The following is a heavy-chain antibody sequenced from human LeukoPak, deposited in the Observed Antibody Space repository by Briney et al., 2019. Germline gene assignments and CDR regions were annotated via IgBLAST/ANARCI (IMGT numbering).Heavy chain of an antibody. D-gene: IGHD6-25*01. J-gene: IGHJ4*02. CDR3: AGERTPGSGYGVDY. V-gene: IGHV1-2*02. CDR1: GYTFINNW. CDR2: INPNINGT. Sequence: ASVKVSCKASGYTFINNWMHWVRQAPGQGLEWMGWINPNINGTNYAQKFQGRVTMTGDRSISTAYMELSRLRSDDTAVYYCAGERTPGSGYGVDYWGQGTVVTVSS.